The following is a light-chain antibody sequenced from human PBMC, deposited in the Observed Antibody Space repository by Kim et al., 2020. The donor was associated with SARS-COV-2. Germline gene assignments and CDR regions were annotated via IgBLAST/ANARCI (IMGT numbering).Light chain of an antibody. CDR3: QQYGSSAT. Sequence: LSAGERATLPCRASQSVSSSYLAWYQQKPGQAPRLLIYGASSRATGIPDRFSGSGSGTDFTLTISRLEPEDFAVYYCQQYGSSATFGQGTRLEIK. CDR1: QSVSSSY. V-gene: IGKV3-20*01. CDR2: GAS. J-gene: IGKJ5*01.